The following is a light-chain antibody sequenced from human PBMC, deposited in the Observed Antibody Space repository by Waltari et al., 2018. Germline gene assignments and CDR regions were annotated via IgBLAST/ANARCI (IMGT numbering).Light chain of an antibody. CDR3: HQYSSTPWT. CDR1: QTVLHSSDTKNY. Sequence: DIVMTQSPDSLAVSLGERATIHCKSSQTVLHSSDTKNYVDWYQQKPGQPPKLLIYWSSTRESGVPDRFSGSGSGTDFTLTISSLQAEDVAVYYCHQYSSTPWTFGQGTKVEVK. J-gene: IGKJ1*01. CDR2: WSS. V-gene: IGKV4-1*01.